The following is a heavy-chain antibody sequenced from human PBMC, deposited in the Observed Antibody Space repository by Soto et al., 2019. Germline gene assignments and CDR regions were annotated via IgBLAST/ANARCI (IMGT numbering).Heavy chain of an antibody. V-gene: IGHV3-23*01. CDR1: GFTFSSYA. CDR2: ISGSGGST. J-gene: IGHJ6*02. D-gene: IGHD3-22*01. Sequence: GGSLRLSCAASGFTFSSYAMSWVRQAPGKGLEWVSAISGSGGSTYYADSVKGRFTISRDNSKNTLYLQMNSLRAEDTAVYYCAKGSNYYDSSGYLSNMDVWGQGTTVTVSS. CDR3: AKGSNYYDSSGYLSNMDV.